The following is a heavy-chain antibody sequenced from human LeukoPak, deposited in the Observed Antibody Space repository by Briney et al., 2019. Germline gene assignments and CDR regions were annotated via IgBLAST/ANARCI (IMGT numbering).Heavy chain of an antibody. D-gene: IGHD3-22*01. Sequence: GGSLRLSCAASGFTFSNYSMNWVRQAPGKGLEWVSYISSSSSTRYYADSVKGRFTISRDNGKNSLYLQMNSLRAEDTAVYYCAREPVVIIGRDAFDMWGQGTMVTVSS. CDR3: AREPVVIIGRDAFDM. CDR1: GFTFSNYS. V-gene: IGHV3-48*01. J-gene: IGHJ3*02. CDR2: ISSSSSTR.